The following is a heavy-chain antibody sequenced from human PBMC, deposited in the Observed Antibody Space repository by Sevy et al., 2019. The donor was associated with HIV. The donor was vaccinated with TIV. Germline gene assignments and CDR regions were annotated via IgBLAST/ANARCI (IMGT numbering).Heavy chain of an antibody. V-gene: IGHV3-23*01. Sequence: GESLKISCAASGFAFYDYSMSWIRQAPGKGLEWFATLSLGCGKINYGDSVKGRFTISRDNSKNSFYLQMDNLRVEDTDLYYCAREGCTRPDDYWGQGTRVTVSS. D-gene: IGHD2-8*01. CDR1: GFAFYDYS. J-gene: IGHJ4*02. CDR3: AREGCTRPDDY. CDR2: LSLGCGKI.